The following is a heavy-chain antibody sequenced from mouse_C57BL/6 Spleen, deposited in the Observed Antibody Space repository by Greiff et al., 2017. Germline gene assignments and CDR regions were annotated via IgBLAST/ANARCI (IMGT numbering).Heavy chain of an antibody. Sequence: VQLQESDAELVKPGASVKISCKASGYTFTDYTIHWMKQRPEQGLEWIGYIYPRDGNPKYNEKFKGKATLTADKSSSTAYMQLHSLTSEDSAVYFCAREAKVRGDYWGQGTTLTVSA. D-gene: IGHD1-3*01. J-gene: IGHJ2*01. V-gene: IGHV1-78*01. CDR2: IYPRDGNP. CDR1: GYTFTDYT. CDR3: AREAKVRGDY.